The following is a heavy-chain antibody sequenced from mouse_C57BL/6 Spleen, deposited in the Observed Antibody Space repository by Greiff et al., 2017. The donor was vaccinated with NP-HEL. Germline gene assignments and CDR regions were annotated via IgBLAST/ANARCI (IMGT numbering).Heavy chain of an antibody. CDR2: IWSDGST. D-gene: IGHD2-3*01. CDR3: ARHEGGYYRDYAMDY. Sequence: VQVVESGPGLVAPSQSLSITCTVSGFSLTSYGVHWVRQPPGKGLEWLVVIWSDGSTTYNSALKSRLCISKDNSKSQVVLKMNSLQSDDTAMYYCARHEGGYYRDYAMDYWGQGTSVTVSS. CDR1: GFSLTSYG. V-gene: IGHV2-6-1*01. J-gene: IGHJ4*01.